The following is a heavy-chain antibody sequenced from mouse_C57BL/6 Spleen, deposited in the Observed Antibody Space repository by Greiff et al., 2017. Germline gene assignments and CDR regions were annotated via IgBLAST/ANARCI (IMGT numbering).Heavy chain of an antibody. CDR2: IRNKANGYTT. Sequence: EVQRVESGGGLVQPGGSLSLSCAASGFTFTDYYMSWVRQPPGKALEWLGFIRNKANGYTTEYSASVKGRFTISRDNSQSILYLQMNALRAEDSATYYCARPSLRSTNDLYARDYGGQGTLATVSA. CDR1: GFTFTDYY. CDR3: ARPSLRSTNDLYARDY. V-gene: IGHV7-3*01. J-gene: IGHJ4*01. D-gene: IGHD1-1*01.